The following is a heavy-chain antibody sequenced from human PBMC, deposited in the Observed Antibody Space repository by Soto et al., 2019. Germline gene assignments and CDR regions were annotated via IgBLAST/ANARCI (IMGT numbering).Heavy chain of an antibody. J-gene: IGHJ4*02. CDR2: ISAYNGNT. CDR3: ARAPWIFGVVITIPDFDY. CDR1: GYTFPSYG. D-gene: IGHD3-3*01. Sequence: ASVEVSCKASGYTFPSYGISWVRQAPGKGLEWMGWISAYNGNTNYAQKLQGRVTMTTDTSTSTAYMELRSLRSDDTAVSYCARAPWIFGVVITIPDFDYWGQGTLVTVSS. V-gene: IGHV1-18*04.